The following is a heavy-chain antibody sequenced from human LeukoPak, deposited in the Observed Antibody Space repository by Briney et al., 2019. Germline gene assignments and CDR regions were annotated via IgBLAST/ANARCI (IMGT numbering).Heavy chain of an antibody. Sequence: SQTLSLTCDISGDSVSGNIVAWNWIRQSPSRGLEWLGRTNYRSKWYNDYAVSVRGRVTINPDTSKNRFSLQLDSVTPEDTAVYYCARGSSGSFDYWGQGTLVTVST. J-gene: IGHJ4*02. V-gene: IGHV6-1*01. CDR3: ARGSSGSFDY. CDR1: GDSVSGNIVA. CDR2: TNYRSKWYN. D-gene: IGHD6-19*01.